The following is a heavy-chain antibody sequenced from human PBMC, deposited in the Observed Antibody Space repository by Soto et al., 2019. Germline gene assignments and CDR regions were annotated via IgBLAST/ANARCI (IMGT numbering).Heavy chain of an antibody. CDR2: IYYSGST. Sequence: SETLSLTCTVSGGSISSYYWSWIRQPPGKGLEWIGYIYYSGSTNYNPSPKSRVTISVDTSKNQFSLKLSSVTAADTAVYYCARLTSTVTTIDPWGQGTLVTVSS. J-gene: IGHJ5*02. CDR1: GGSISSYY. CDR3: ARLTSTVTTIDP. D-gene: IGHD4-4*01. V-gene: IGHV4-59*01.